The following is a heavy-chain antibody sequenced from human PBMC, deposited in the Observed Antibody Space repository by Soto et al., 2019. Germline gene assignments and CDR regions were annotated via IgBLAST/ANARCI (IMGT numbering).Heavy chain of an antibody. CDR2: IYTGGST. V-gene: IGHV3-53*01. D-gene: IGHD6-13*01. CDR1: GFTVSTNY. CDR3: AKCMGSSWIGVIDN. Sequence: GGSLRLSCAASGFTVSTNYMSWVRQSPGKGLEWVSVIYTGGSTYYADSVKGRFTISRDNSKNRLFLQMNSLRAEDTAIYYCAKCMGSSWIGVIDNWGRGNLVTVSS. J-gene: IGHJ4*02.